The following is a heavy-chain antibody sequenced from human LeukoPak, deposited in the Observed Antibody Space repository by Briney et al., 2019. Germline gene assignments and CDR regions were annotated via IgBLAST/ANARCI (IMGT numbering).Heavy chain of an antibody. CDR1: GGSFSGYY. D-gene: IGHD3-22*01. Sequence: SETLSLTCAVYGGSFSGYYWSWIRQPPGRGLKWIGEINHSGGTNYNPSLKSRVTISVDTSKNQFSLKLSSVTAAGTAVYYCARADRRVRYYDSSGYYYWGQGTLVTLSS. CDR3: ARADRRVRYYDSSGYYY. CDR2: INHSGGT. J-gene: IGHJ4*02. V-gene: IGHV4-34*01.